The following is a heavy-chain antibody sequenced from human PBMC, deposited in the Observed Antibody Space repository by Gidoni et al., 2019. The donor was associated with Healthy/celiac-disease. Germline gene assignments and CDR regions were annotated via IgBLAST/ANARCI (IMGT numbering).Heavy chain of an antibody. J-gene: IGHJ4*02. Sequence: QVQLVESGEGVVQPGRSLRLSCAASGSTFSSYALHWVRQAPGKGLEWVSVISYDGSNKYYADSVKGRFTISRDNSKNTLYLQMNSLRAEDTAVYYCARDLRFGYLDYWGQGTLVTVSS. V-gene: IGHV3-30-3*01. CDR2: ISYDGSNK. D-gene: IGHD3-16*01. CDR1: GSTFSSYA. CDR3: ARDLRFGYLDY.